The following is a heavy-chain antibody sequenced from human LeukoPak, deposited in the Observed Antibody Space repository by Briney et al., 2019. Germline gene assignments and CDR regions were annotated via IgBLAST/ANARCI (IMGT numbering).Heavy chain of an antibody. D-gene: IGHD5-18*01. Sequence: GGSLRLSCVGSGFTYTDYWMHWFRQAPGKGPVWVSRINPDGTIIDYADSVKGRFSISRDNAKNLLYLQMNGLRADDTAAYYCAKDLSWNTADRWGQGILVTVSS. CDR3: AKDLSWNTADR. V-gene: IGHV3-74*01. J-gene: IGHJ5*02. CDR2: INPDGTII. CDR1: GFTYTDYW.